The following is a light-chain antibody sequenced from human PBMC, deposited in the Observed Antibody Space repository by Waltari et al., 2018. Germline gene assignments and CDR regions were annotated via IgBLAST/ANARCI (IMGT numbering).Light chain of an antibody. CDR2: KAS. CDR1: QSIGLS. CDR3: LQYSNFPVT. Sequence: DIQMTQSPSTLSASVGARVVITCRARQSIGLSLAWYQPKPGKAPKLLIHKASSLQGGVTSRFSGGGSGTVFTLTLSSLQPDDSASYFCLQYSNFPVTFGQGTKVDIK. V-gene: IGKV1-5*03. J-gene: IGKJ1*01.